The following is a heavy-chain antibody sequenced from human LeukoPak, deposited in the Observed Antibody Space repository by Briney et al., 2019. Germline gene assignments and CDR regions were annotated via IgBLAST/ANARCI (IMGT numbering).Heavy chain of an antibody. V-gene: IGHV4-34*01. CDR1: GGSFSGYY. Sequence: SETLSLTCAVYGGSFSGYYWSWIRQPPGKGLEWIGEINHSGSTNYNPSLKSRVTISVDTSKNQFSLKLSSVTAADTAVYYCARGTPTTVTLHYYYCYMDVWGKGTTVTVSS. CDR2: INHSGST. CDR3: ARGTPTTVTLHYYYCYMDV. D-gene: IGHD4-11*01. J-gene: IGHJ6*03.